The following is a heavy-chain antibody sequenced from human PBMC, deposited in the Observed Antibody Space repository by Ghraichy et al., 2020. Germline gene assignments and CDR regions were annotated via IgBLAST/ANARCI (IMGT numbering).Heavy chain of an antibody. CDR3: ASTSIGSYWWGRLDPRLSYYYYGMDV. CDR1: GYTFTGYY. Sequence: ASVKVSCKASGYTFTGYYMHWVRQAPGQGLEWMGWINPNSGGTNYAQKFQGRVTMTRDTSISTAYMELSRLRSDDTAVYYCASTSIGSYWWGRLDPRLSYYYYGMDVWGQGTTVTVSS. J-gene: IGHJ6*02. V-gene: IGHV1-2*02. D-gene: IGHD1-26*01. CDR2: INPNSGGT.